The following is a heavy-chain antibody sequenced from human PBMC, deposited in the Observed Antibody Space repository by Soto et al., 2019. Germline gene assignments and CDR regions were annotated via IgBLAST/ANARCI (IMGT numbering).Heavy chain of an antibody. D-gene: IGHD1-26*01. V-gene: IGHV3-23*01. J-gene: IGHJ4*02. CDR2: ISGSGGGT. CDR1: GFTFSSYA. CDR3: AGAPFGGSLYPFDY. Sequence: GSLRLSCAASGFTFSSYAMSWVRQAPGKGLEWVSSISGSGGGTKYAQNFQVRVTMTRDTSSNSSYMELSSLTSDDTAVYFCAGAPFGGSLYPFDYWGPGTLVTVSS.